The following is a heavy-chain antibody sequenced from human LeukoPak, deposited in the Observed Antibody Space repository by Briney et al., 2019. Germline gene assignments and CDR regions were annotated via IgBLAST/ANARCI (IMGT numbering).Heavy chain of an antibody. CDR1: GSAFTNYT. J-gene: IGHJ4*02. D-gene: IGHD1-26*01. Sequence: SVTISCTTSGSAFTNYTTNCMCTAPGQTLEWMPRVNAGNSHTRYSPKFQGRVTIARETSASTAYMELSSLTSEDTAIYSCARGRWVGTTQAYSLDYWGQRTLVTVS. V-gene: IGHV1-3*01. CDR2: VNAGNSHT. CDR3: ARGRWVGTTQAYSLDY.